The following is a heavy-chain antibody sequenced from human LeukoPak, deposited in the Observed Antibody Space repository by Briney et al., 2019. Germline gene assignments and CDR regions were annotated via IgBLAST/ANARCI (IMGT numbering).Heavy chain of an antibody. CDR1: GFTVSSNY. D-gene: IGHD4-17*01. CDR2: ICSGGST. V-gene: IGHV3-66*01. CDR3: AREYYGDYDY. J-gene: IGHJ4*02. Sequence: GALRLSCAASGFTVSSNYMSWVRQAPGKGLEWVSVICSGGSTYYADSVKGRFTISRDNSKNTLYLQMNSLRAEDTAVYYCAREYYGDYDYWGQGTLVTVSS.